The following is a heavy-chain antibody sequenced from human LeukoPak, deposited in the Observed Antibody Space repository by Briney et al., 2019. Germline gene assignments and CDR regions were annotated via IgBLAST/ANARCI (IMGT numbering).Heavy chain of an antibody. J-gene: IGHJ4*02. Sequence: GGSLRLSCAASGFTFSSYSMNWVRQAPGKGLEWVSYISSSSTIYYADSVKGRFTISRDNAKNSLYLQMNSLRAEDTAVYYCARDYSGFDYWGQGTLVTVSS. CDR2: ISSSSTI. CDR3: ARDYSGFDY. CDR1: GFTFSSYS. D-gene: IGHD2-21*01. V-gene: IGHV3-48*01.